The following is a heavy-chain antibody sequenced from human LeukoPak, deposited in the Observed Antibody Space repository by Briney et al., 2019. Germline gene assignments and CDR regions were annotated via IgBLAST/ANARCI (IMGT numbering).Heavy chain of an antibody. D-gene: IGHD3-22*01. CDR2: IGGGGTNT. CDR1: GFTFTDFA. Sequence: GGSLRLSCAASGFTFTDFAMNWVRQAPGKGLEWVSGIGGGGTNTDYADSVKGRFTISRDNSKNTLALQMSSLRADDTAVYFCAKDARGYHRPIDHWGQGILVTVSS. J-gene: IGHJ4*02. V-gene: IGHV3-23*01. CDR3: AKDARGYHRPIDH.